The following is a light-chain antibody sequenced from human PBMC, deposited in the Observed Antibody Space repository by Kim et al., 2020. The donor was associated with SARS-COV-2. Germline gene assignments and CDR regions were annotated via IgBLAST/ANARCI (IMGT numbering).Light chain of an antibody. V-gene: IGKV1-39*01. CDR3: RRGYSTPWT. CDR1: QSISVY. J-gene: IGKJ1*01. CDR2: AAS. Sequence: DIQMTQSPSSLSASVGDRVTITCRASQSISVYVNWYQQKPGKAPKLLIYAASSLQSGVPSRFSGSGSGTDLSLTLSSLQTEDFATYYCRRGYSTPWTFVQGTKLDIK.